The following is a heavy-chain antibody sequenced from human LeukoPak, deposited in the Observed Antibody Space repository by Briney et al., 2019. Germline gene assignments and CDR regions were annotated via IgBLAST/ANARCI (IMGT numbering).Heavy chain of an antibody. V-gene: IGHV3-53*01. Sequence: PGGSLRHSCAASGIAVNSNYMSWVRQAPGKGLEWVSLIYSGGRTEYAGSVKGRFTIFRDNSENTLDLQMNSLRVEDTAMYFVATVGCNGAACYTQYFHSWGPGTLVTVSP. D-gene: IGHD3-16*02. J-gene: IGHJ1*01. CDR1: GIAVNSNY. CDR2: IYSGGRT. CDR3: ATVGCNGAACYTQYFHS.